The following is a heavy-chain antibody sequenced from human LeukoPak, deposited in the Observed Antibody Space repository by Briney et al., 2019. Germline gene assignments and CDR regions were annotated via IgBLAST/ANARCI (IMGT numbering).Heavy chain of an antibody. V-gene: IGHV4-61*02. J-gene: IGHJ6*02. CDR2: IYTSGST. CDR3: ARASCSSTSCYYYGMDV. CDR1: GGSISSGSYY. Sequence: SQTLSLTCTVSGGSISSGSYYWSRIRQPAGKGLEWIVRIYTSGSTNYNPSLKSRVTIPVDTSKNQFSLKLSSVTAADTAVYYCARASCSSTSCYYYGMDVWGQGTTVTVSS. D-gene: IGHD2-2*01.